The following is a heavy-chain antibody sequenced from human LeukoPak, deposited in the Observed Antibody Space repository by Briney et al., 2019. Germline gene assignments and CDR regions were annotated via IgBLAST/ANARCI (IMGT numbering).Heavy chain of an antibody. Sequence: GGSLRLSCAASGFSFSKAWMNWVRQAPGKGLEWVGRIKSETEGWTTDYAAPVKGRFTISRDDSKNTVHLQMSSLEVADTAMYYCTTMAKYWGQGTLVTVSS. V-gene: IGHV3-15*01. CDR2: IKSETEGWTT. CDR1: GFSFSKAW. J-gene: IGHJ4*02. CDR3: TTMAKY. D-gene: IGHD5-24*01.